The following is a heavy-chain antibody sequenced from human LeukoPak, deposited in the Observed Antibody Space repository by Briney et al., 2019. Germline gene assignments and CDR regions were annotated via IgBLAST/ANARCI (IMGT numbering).Heavy chain of an antibody. CDR1: GFTFSSYA. Sequence: GGSLRLSCAASGFTFSSYAMSWVRQAPGKGLEWVSAISGSGGSTYYADSVKGRFTISRDNSKNTLYLQMNSLRAEDTAVYYCARDKGSSGWQARFDYWGQGTLVTVSS. V-gene: IGHV3-23*01. J-gene: IGHJ4*02. CDR3: ARDKGSSGWQARFDY. D-gene: IGHD6-19*01. CDR2: ISGSGGST.